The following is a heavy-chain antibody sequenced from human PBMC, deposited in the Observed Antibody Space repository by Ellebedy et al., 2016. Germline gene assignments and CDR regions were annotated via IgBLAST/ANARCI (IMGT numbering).Heavy chain of an antibody. V-gene: IGHV4-39*07. CDR2: IYYSGST. CDR3: ARGSRDGYIRGYYFDY. Sequence: SETLSLTCTVSGGSISSSSYYWGWIRQPPGKGLEWIGSIYYSGSTYYNPSLKSRVTISVDTSKNQFSLKLSSVTAADTAVYYCARGSRDGYIRGYYFDYWGQGTLVTVSS. J-gene: IGHJ4*02. CDR1: GGSISSSSYY. D-gene: IGHD5-24*01.